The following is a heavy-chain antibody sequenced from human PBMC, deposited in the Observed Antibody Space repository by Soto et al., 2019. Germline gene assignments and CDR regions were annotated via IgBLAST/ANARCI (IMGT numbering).Heavy chain of an antibody. D-gene: IGHD3-22*01. Sequence: PGGSLRLSCAASGFTFLSYAMTWVRQAPGKGLEWVSSISASGGYTYYADSVKGRFTISRDNSKNTLYVQMNSLRAEDTAVYFCAKDFYRSGSWYVLDYWGQGTLVTVSS. CDR3: AKDFYRSGSWYVLDY. CDR1: GFTFLSYA. J-gene: IGHJ4*02. CDR2: ISASGGYT. V-gene: IGHV3-23*01.